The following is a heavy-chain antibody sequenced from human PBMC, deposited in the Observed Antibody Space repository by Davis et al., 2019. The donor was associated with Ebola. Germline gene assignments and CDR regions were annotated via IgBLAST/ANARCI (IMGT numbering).Heavy chain of an antibody. CDR1: GYTFLNYY. CDR2: IIPTDGST. J-gene: IGHJ3*02. Sequence: ASVQATCKASGYTFLNYYMHWVRQPPAQGLQLMVMIIPTDGSTIYAQKFQGRVTVTRDTSTTTVYMDLSSLSSEDTALYYCTTPGGQDSGEDVFDIWGKGTMVTVSS. CDR3: TTPGGQDSGEDVFDI. V-gene: IGHV1-46*03. D-gene: IGHD5-12*01.